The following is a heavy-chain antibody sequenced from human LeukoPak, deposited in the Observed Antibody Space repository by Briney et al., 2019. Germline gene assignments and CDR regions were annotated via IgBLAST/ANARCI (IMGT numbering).Heavy chain of an antibody. D-gene: IGHD3-16*02. CDR1: GFTFDDYA. J-gene: IGHJ6*03. CDR2: IRYDGGYK. Sequence: QSGGSLRLSCAASGFTFDDYAMHWVRQAPGKGLEWVAVIRYDGGYKYNEDSVKGRFTISRDNSKNTLYLQMNSLRAEDSAVYYCAKADRTGSYSYYYMDVWGKGTTVTVSS. CDR3: AKADRTGSYSYYYMDV. V-gene: IGHV3-33*06.